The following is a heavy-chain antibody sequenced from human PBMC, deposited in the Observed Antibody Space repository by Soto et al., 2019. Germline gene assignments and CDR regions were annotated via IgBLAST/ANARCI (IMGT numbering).Heavy chain of an antibody. D-gene: IGHD3-3*01. V-gene: IGHV3-23*01. CDR1: GFTFNDYA. CDR2: ISGSLGSA. CDR3: AKDSRLPGFGLLIHAFDI. Sequence: SLRLSCAVSGFTFNDYAMSWVRQAPGKGLEWVSTISGSLGSAYYAASVEGRFTISGDNSNNTLYLQMNSLRVEDTATYYCAKDSRLPGFGLLIHAFDIWGHGTMVT. J-gene: IGHJ3*02.